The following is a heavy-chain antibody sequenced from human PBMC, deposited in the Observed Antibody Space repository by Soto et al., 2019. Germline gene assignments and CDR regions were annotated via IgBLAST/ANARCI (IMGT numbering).Heavy chain of an antibody. J-gene: IGHJ4*02. CDR1: EDTFRNYA. V-gene: IGHV1-69*13. CDR2: IIPIFGTA. Sequence: GASVKVSCKASEDTFRNYAISWVRQAPGQGLEWMGGIIPIFGTANYAQKFQGRVTITADESTSTAYMELSSLRSEDTAVYYCASSIVGARWPFDYWGQGTLVSVS. CDR3: ASSIVGARWPFDY. D-gene: IGHD1-26*01.